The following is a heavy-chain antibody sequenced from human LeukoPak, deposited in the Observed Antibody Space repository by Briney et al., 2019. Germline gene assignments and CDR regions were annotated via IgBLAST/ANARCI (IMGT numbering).Heavy chain of an antibody. J-gene: IGHJ4*02. Sequence: GGSLRLSCAASGFTFSRYAMSWVRQAPGKGLEWVSDISGSGGSTYYADSVKGRFTISRENSKNTLYLQMNSLRAEDTAVYYCAKWKIVLVTATSFDYWGQGTLVTVSS. D-gene: IGHD2-21*02. CDR1: GFTFSRYA. CDR3: AKWKIVLVTATSFDY. CDR2: ISGSGGST. V-gene: IGHV3-23*01.